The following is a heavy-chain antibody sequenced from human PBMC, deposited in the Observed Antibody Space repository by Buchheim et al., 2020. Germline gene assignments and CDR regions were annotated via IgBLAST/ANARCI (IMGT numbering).Heavy chain of an antibody. D-gene: IGHD1-26*01. J-gene: IGHJ6*03. CDR3: AREGGSYLPPNYYYYYMDV. CDR1: GFTFDDYG. V-gene: IGHV3-20*04. CDR2: INWSGAST. Sequence: EVQLVESGGGVVRPGGSLRLSCAASGFTFDDYGMSWVRQAPGKGLEWVSGINWSGASTGYADSVKGRFTISRDNVQNSLYLQMNSLRAEDTAMYYCAREGGSYLPPNYYYYYMDVWGKGTT.